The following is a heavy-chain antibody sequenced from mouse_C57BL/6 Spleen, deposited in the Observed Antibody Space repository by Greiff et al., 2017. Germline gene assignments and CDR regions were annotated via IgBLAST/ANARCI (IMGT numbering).Heavy chain of an antibody. CDR2: IYPRDGST. V-gene: IGHV1-85*01. CDR1: GYTFTGYD. CDR3: ARGDYGGAMDY. D-gene: IGHD1-1*01. J-gene: IGHJ4*01. Sequence: LVESGPELVKPGASVTLSCKASGYTFTGYDINWVKQRPGQGLEWIGWIYPRDGSTKYNEKFKGKATLTVDTSSSTAYMERHSLTSEDSAVYFCARGDYGGAMDYWGQGTSVTVAS.